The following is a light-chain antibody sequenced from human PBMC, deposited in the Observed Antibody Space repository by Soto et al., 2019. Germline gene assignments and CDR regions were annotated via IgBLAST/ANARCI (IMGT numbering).Light chain of an antibody. CDR1: HSISRY. CDR2: VAS. J-gene: IGKJ1*01. CDR3: QQTYTTPEA. Sequence: DIQMTQSPSSLSASVGDRVTITCRASHSISRYLNWYQRKPGKAPKLLIYVASSLQSGVPSRFSGSGSGTDFTLTISSLKPEDFATYSCQQTYTTPEACGQGTKVDIK. V-gene: IGKV1-39*01.